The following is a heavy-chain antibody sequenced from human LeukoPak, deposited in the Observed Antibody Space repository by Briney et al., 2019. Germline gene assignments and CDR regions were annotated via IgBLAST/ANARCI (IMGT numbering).Heavy chain of an antibody. CDR1: GYSISSGYY. J-gene: IGHJ4*02. D-gene: IGHD1-26*01. Sequence: SETLSLTCTVSGYSISSGYYWGWIRQPPGKGLEWIGSIYHSGSTYYNPSLKSRVTISVDTSKNQFSLKLSSVTAADTAVYYCATLRVGYWGQGTLVTVSS. CDR2: IYHSGST. CDR3: ATLRVGY. V-gene: IGHV4-38-2*02.